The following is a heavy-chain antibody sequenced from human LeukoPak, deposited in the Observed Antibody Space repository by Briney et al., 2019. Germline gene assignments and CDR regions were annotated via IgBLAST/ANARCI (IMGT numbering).Heavy chain of an antibody. CDR2: IYYSGST. D-gene: IGHD5-24*01. V-gene: IGHV4-59*01. CDR3: ARGRDGYKSAFDI. J-gene: IGHJ3*02. CDR1: GGSISSDY. Sequence: PSETLSLTCTVPGGSISSDYWSWIRQPPREGLEWVGYIYYSGSTDYNPSLESRVTISVVTSNNQFSLKVNSVTTADTAVYYCARGRDGYKSAFDIWGQGTMVTVSS.